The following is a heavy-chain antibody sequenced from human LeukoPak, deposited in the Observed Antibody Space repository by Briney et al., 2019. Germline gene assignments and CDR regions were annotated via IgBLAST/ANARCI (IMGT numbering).Heavy chain of an antibody. V-gene: IGHV4-59*12. CDR2: IYYSGST. Sequence: PSETPSLTCTVAGGSISSYYWSWIRQPPGKGLEWIGYIYYSGSTNYKPSLKSRVTISLDTSRNQFSLKLNSVTAADTAVYYCAKSNGYGLVDIWGQGTMVTVS. CDR3: AKSNGYGLVDI. D-gene: IGHD3-10*01. J-gene: IGHJ3*02. CDR1: GGSISSYY.